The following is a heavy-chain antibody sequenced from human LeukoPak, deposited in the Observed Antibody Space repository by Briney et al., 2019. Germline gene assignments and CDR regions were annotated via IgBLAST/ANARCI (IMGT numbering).Heavy chain of an antibody. CDR3: AKDIGVARTWAFDY. D-gene: IGHD5-12*01. CDR2: ISSSSSTI. CDR1: GFTFSSYS. J-gene: IGHJ4*02. V-gene: IGHV3-48*04. Sequence: GGSLRLSCAASGFTFSSYSMNWVRQAPGKGLEWVSYISSSSSTIYYADSVKGRFTISRDNAKNSLYLQMNSLRAEDTALYYCAKDIGVARTWAFDYWGQGTLVTVSS.